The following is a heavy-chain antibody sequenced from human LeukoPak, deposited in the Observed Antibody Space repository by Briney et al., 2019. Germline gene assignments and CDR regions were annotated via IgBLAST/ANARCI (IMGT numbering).Heavy chain of an antibody. CDR1: GFTFGNYG. V-gene: IGHV3-33*01. J-gene: IGHJ4*02. CDR2: IWFDGSNK. Sequence: GRSLRHSCAAAGFTFGNYGMHWVRQAPGKGLEGVALIWFDGSNKYYADSVKGRFTISRDNSKNTQYLQMDSLRVEDTAVYYCAGGVGSSSSDPPLDYWGRGTLVTVSS. CDR3: AGGVGSSSSDPPLDY. D-gene: IGHD6-6*01.